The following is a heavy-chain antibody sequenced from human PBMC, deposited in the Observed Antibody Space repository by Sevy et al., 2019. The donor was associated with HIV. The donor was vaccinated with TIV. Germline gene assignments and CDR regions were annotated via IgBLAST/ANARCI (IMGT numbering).Heavy chain of an antibody. CDR2: IYYSGST. CDR1: GGSISSYY. V-gene: IGHV4-59*01. D-gene: IGHD3-22*01. Sequence: SETLSLTCTVSGGSISSYYWSWIRQPPGKGLEWIGYIYYSGSTNYNPSLKSRVTISIDTSKNQFSLKLRSVTAAATAVSYCASPSYYYDSSGYYYFPLSFDYWGQGTLVTVSS. J-gene: IGHJ4*02. CDR3: ASPSYYYDSSGYYYFPLSFDY.